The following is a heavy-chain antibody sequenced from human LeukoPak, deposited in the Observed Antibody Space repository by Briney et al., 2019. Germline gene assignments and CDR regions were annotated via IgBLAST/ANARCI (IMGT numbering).Heavy chain of an antibody. CDR2: INLNSGGT. V-gene: IGHV1-2*02. J-gene: IGHJ4*02. CDR3: ARDLITRFDY. D-gene: IGHD3-22*01. Sequence: GASVKVSCKASEYTFTGYYMHWVRQAPGQGLEWMGWINLNSGGTNYAQKFQGRVTMTTDTSTSTAYMELRSLRSDDTAVYYCARDLITRFDYWGQGTLVTVSS. CDR1: EYTFTGYY.